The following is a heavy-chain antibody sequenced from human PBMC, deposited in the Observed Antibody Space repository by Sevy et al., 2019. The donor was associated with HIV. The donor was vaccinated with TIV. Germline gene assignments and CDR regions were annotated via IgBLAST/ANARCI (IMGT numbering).Heavy chain of an antibody. V-gene: IGHV3-7*01. J-gene: IGHJ4*02. CDR3: ASDYS. CDR1: GFIFSSYW. Sequence: GGSLRLSCAASGFIFSSYWMTWVRQAPGKGLEWVATIKQDGSVKYYVDSVKGRFTISRDNAKNSVYLQMSSLRVEDTAMYFCASDYSWGQGTLVTVSS. CDR2: IKQDGSVK.